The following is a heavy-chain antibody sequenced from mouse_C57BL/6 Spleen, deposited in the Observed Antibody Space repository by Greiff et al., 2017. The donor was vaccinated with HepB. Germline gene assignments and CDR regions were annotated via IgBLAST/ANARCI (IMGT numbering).Heavy chain of an antibody. V-gene: IGHV1-42*01. J-gene: IGHJ3*01. Sequence: VQLQQSGPELVKPGASVKISCKASGYSFTGYYMNWVKQSPEKSLEWIGEINPSTGGTTYNQKFKAKATLTVDKSSSTAYMQLKSLTSEDSAVYYCASVYDYDEGFAYWGQGTLVTVSA. CDR1: GYSFTGYY. CDR2: INPSTGGT. D-gene: IGHD2-4*01. CDR3: ASVYDYDEGFAY.